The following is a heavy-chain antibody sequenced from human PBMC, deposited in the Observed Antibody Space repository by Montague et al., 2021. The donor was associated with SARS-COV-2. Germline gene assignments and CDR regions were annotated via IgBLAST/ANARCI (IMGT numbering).Heavy chain of an antibody. V-gene: IGHV4-59*01. Sequence: SETLSLTCTVSGGSTSRYSWTWIRQPPGKGLEWIGYIYNSGSTNYNPPXXSQVTISVDTSKNQFSLKLSSVAAADTAVYYCARVGRGSSWYEVAFDIWGQGTMVTVS. D-gene: IGHD6-13*01. CDR2: IYNSGST. CDR3: ARVGRGSSWYEVAFDI. J-gene: IGHJ3*02. CDR1: GGSTSRYS.